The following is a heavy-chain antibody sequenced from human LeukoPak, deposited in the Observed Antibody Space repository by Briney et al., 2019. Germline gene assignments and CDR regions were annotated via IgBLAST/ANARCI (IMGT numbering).Heavy chain of an antibody. CDR1: GGSFSGYY. V-gene: IGHV4-34*01. D-gene: IGHD5-12*01. Sequence: SETLSLTCAVYGGSFSGYYWSWIRQPPGKGLEWIGEINHSGSTNYNPSLKSRVTISVDTSKNQFSLKLSSVTAADTAVYYCARLDGVATIDYWGQGTLVTVSS. J-gene: IGHJ4*02. CDR3: ARLDGVATIDY. CDR2: INHSGST.